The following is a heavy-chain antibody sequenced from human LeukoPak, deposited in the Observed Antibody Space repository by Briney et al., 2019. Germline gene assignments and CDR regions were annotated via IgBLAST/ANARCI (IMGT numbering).Heavy chain of an antibody. D-gene: IGHD2-2*01. Sequence: GGSLRLSCAASGFTFSNYWMSWVRQAPGKGLEWVANMKEDGNAKYYVDSVKGRFTISRDNAKNSLYLQMNSLRAEDTAVYYCARDRYASLWGQGTLVTVSS. J-gene: IGHJ4*02. CDR2: MKEDGNAK. V-gene: IGHV3-7*01. CDR1: GFTFSNYW. CDR3: ARDRYASL.